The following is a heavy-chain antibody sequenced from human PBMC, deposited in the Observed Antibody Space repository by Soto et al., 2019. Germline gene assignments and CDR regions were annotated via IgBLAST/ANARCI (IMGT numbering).Heavy chain of an antibody. J-gene: IGHJ5*02. Sequence: SETLSLTCAVYGGSFSGYYWSWIRQPPGKGLEWIGEINHSGSTSYNPSLKSRVTISVDTSKNQFSLKLSSVTAADTAVYYCARGGKLNWFDPWGQGTLVTVSS. CDR3: ARGGKLNWFDP. CDR1: GGSFSGYY. D-gene: IGHD1-1*01. V-gene: IGHV4-34*01. CDR2: INHSGST.